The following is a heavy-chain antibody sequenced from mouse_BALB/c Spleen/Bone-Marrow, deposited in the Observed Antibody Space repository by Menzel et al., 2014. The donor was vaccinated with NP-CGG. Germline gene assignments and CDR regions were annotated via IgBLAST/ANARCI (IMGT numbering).Heavy chain of an antibody. CDR3: ASPIYYDYPLFAY. Sequence: VKLQVSGPGLVAPSQSLSITCTVSGFSLTSYGVHWVRQPPGKGLEWLGVIWAGGSTNYNSALMSRLSISKDNSKSQVFLKMNSLQTDDTAMYYCASPIYYDYPLFAYWGQGTLVTVSA. J-gene: IGHJ3*01. V-gene: IGHV2-9*02. D-gene: IGHD2-4*01. CDR1: GFSLTSYG. CDR2: IWAGGST.